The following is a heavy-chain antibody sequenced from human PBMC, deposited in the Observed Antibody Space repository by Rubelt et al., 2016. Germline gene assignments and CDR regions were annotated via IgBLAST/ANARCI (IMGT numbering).Heavy chain of an antibody. CDR2: ISGSGGHT. D-gene: IGHD2-15*01. CDR3: ARDEYCRGGTGYSSFDY. J-gene: IGHJ4*01. CDR1: GFTFSSNA. V-gene: IGHV3-23*01. Sequence: EVQLLESGGGLVQPGGSLRLSCTASGFTFSSNAMSWVRQAPGKGLEWVSAISGSGGHTYYADSVKGRFTISRDNSKNTGYLQLNSLRAEDTAGYYWARDEYCRGGTGYSSFDYWGHGTLVTVAS.